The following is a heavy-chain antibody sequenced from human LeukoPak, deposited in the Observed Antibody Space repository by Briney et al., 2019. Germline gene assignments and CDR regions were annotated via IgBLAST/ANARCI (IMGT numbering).Heavy chain of an antibody. Sequence: SETLSLTCTVSGGSISSYYWSWIRQSPGKGLECIGYIHYSGSTDYNPSLKSRVTISVDMSKNQFSLKLTSVTAADTAVYYCARAFWGSGIDYWGQGTLVTVSS. CDR3: ARAFWGSGIDY. CDR2: IHYSGST. D-gene: IGHD3-16*01. V-gene: IGHV4-59*01. J-gene: IGHJ4*02. CDR1: GGSISSYY.